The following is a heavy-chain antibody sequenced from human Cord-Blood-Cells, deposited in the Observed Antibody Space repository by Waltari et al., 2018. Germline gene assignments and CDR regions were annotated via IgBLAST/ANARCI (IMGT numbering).Heavy chain of an antibody. CDR1: GYSISSGYY. CDR2: IYHSGST. V-gene: IGHV4-38-2*02. J-gene: IGHJ4*02. D-gene: IGHD3-3*01. Sequence: QVQLQESGPGLVKPSETLSLTCTVSGYSISSGYYWGWIRQPPVKGLEWIGSIYHSGSTYDTPSLKSRVTVSVDTAKNQFSLKLSSVTAADTAVYYCARGVWSGYYTMWGQGTLVTVSS. CDR3: ARGVWSGYYTM.